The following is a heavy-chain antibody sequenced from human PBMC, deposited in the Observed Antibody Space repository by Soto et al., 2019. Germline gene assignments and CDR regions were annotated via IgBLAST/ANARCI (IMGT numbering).Heavy chain of an antibody. Sequence: GGSLRLSCAASGFTFSSYGMHWVRQAPGKGLEWVAVISYDGSNKYYADSVKGRFTISRDNSKNTLYLQMNSLRAEDTAVYYCAKTRKRFAQDILDVWGKGTTVTVSS. J-gene: IGHJ6*04. V-gene: IGHV3-30*18. CDR2: ISYDGSNK. CDR3: AKTRKRFAQDILDV. CDR1: GFTFSSYG. D-gene: IGHD2-15*01.